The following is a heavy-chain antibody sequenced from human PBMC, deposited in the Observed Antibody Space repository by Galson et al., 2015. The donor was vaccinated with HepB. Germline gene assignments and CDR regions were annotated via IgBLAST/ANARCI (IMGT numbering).Heavy chain of an antibody. CDR1: GDSVSSNSAA. V-gene: IGHV6-1*01. CDR3: ARGYSSGHLYYYYYMDV. J-gene: IGHJ6*03. Sequence: CAISGDSVSSNSAAWNWIRQSPSRGLEWLGRTYYRSKWYNDYAVSVKSRITINPDTSKNQFSLQLNSVTPEDTAVYYCARGYSSGHLYYYYYMDVWGKGTTVTVS. D-gene: IGHD6-19*01. CDR2: TYYRSKWYN.